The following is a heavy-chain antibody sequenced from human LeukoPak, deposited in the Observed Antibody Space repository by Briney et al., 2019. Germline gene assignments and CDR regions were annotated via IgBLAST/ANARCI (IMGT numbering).Heavy chain of an antibody. Sequence: GGSLRLSCAASGLTFSSYSMNWVRQAPGKGLEWVSSISANGGETHYADSVKGRFTISRDNSKNTLYLQINNPRVEDTAVYYCAKRYYDFPLDYWGQGTLVTVSS. J-gene: IGHJ4*02. CDR1: GLTFSSYS. CDR2: ISANGGET. D-gene: IGHD3-3*01. CDR3: AKRYYDFPLDY. V-gene: IGHV3-23*01.